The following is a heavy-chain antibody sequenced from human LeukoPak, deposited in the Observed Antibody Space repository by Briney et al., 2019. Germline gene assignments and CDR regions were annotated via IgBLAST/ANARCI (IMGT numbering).Heavy chain of an antibody. J-gene: IGHJ4*02. D-gene: IGHD3-16*01. CDR2: ISPSGDTI. CDR3: ARQAYPWKY. V-gene: IGHV3-11*01. CDR1: GFTFRDYY. Sequence: GGSLRLSCATSGFTFRDYYMAWIRQAPGKEMEWISYISPSGDTIYYANSVKGRFTVSSDNARNSLYLQMNSLRADDTALYYCARQAYPWKYWGQGTLVTVSS.